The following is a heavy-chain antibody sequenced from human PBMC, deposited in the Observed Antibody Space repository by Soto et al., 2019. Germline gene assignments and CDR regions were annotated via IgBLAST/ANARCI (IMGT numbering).Heavy chain of an antibody. J-gene: IGHJ4*02. CDR2: IYDSESA. V-gene: IGHV4-31*03. CDR1: GESISSGGYY. Sequence: QVQLQESGPGLVKPSQTLSLTCSVSGESISSGGYYWSWIRHHPGKGLEWIGYIYDSESAYYNPSPKSRVTISMDTSKNHFAMRLSSVTAADTAVYYCARASSSSSAADYWGQGILVTVSA. D-gene: IGHD6-6*01. CDR3: ARASSSSSAADY.